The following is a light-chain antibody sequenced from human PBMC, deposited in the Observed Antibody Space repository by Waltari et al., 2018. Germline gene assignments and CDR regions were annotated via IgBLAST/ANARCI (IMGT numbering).Light chain of an antibody. CDR1: KLGDKY. J-gene: IGLJ2*01. V-gene: IGLV3-1*01. CDR2: QDS. CDR3: QAWDSTALV. Sequence: SFELTQPPSVSVSPGQTANIPCPGDKLGDKYVSWYQQKPGQSPVLVIYQDSKRPSGIPERFSDFSSETTATLTLSGALAVDEADYYCQAWDSTALVFGGGTKLTVL.